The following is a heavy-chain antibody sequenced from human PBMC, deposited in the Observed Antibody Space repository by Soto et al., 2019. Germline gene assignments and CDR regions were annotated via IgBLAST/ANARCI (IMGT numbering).Heavy chain of an antibody. CDR3: ARVPSGSYAFDI. Sequence: SLRLSCAASGFTFSSYSMNWVRQAPGKGLEWVSSISSSSSYIYYADSVKSRFTNYRDNAKNSLYLQMNSLRAEDTAVYYCARVPSGSYAFDIWGQGTMVTVSS. D-gene: IGHD3-10*01. CDR2: ISSSSSYI. J-gene: IGHJ3*02. CDR1: GFTFSSYS. V-gene: IGHV3-21*01.